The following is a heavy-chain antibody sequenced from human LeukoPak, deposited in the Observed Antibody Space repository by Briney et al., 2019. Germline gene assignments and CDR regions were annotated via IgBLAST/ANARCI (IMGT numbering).Heavy chain of an antibody. CDR3: ARTITMFRGVIISLVAFDI. CDR1: GFTFSSYS. J-gene: IGHJ3*02. Sequence: AGGSLRLSCTASGFTFSSYSMSWVRQAPGKGLEWISYIRGTSSTIHYADSVKGRFTISRDNAKNSLYLQMNSLRDEDTAVYYCARTITMFRGVIISLVAFDIWGQGTMVTVSS. D-gene: IGHD3-10*01. CDR2: IRGTSSTI. V-gene: IGHV3-48*02.